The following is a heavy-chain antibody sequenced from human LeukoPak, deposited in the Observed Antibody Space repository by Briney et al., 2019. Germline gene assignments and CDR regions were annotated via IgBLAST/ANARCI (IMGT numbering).Heavy chain of an antibody. J-gene: IGHJ5*02. CDR2: INHSGRT. CDR1: GGSFSGYY. CDR3: SRDNYHLWTGYYR. V-gene: IGHV4-34*01. D-gene: IGHD3-3*01. Sequence: SETLSLTCAVYGGSFSGYYWSWIPQPPGKGLEWIGEINHSGRTNYNPSLKRRVNISVDTSKNQFSLKLNSVTAADTAVYYCSRDNYHLWTGYYRSGQGTLVSASS.